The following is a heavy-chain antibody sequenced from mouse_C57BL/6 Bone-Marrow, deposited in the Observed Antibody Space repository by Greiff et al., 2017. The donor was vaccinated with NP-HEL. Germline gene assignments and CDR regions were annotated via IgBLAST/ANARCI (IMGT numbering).Heavy chain of an antibody. V-gene: IGHV3-6*01. Sequence: EVQLQESGPGLVKPSQSLSLTCSVTGYPITSGYYWNWIRQFPGNKLEWMGYISYDGSNNYNPSLKNRISITRDTSKNQFFLKLNSVTTEDTATYYCAREGTWGQGTLVTVSA. J-gene: IGHJ3*01. CDR1: GYPITSGYY. CDR2: ISYDGSN. CDR3: AREGT. D-gene: IGHD3-3*01.